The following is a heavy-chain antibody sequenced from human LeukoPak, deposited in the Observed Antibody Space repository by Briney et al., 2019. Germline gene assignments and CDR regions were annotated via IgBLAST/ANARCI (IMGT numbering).Heavy chain of an antibody. CDR2: INHSGST. CDR1: GGSFSGYY. CDR3: ARIKPPGSSSPYFDY. Sequence: SETLSLTCAVYGGSFSGYYWSWIRQPPGKGLEWIGEINHSGSTNYNPSLKSRVTISVDTSKNQFSLKLSSVTAADTAVYYCARIKPPGSSSPYFDYWGQGILVTVSS. D-gene: IGHD6-13*01. V-gene: IGHV4-34*01. J-gene: IGHJ4*02.